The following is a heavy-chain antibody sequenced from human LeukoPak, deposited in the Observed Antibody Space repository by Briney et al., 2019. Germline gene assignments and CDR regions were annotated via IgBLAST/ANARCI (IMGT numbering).Heavy chain of an antibody. CDR3: ARTMVDGGTNY. CDR2: INPSGGST. CDR1: GYTFTSNY. V-gene: IGHV1-46*01. D-gene: IGHD2-15*01. Sequence: ASVKVYCKASGYTFTSNYIHWVRQAPGQGLEWMGKINPSGGSTSYAQKFQGRVTMTRDTSTSTVYMDLSGLTSEDTAVYYCARTMVDGGTNYWGQGTLVTVSS. J-gene: IGHJ4*02.